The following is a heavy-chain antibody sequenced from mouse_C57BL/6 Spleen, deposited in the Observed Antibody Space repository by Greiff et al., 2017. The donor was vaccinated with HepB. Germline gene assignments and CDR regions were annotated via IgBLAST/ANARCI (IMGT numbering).Heavy chain of an antibody. J-gene: IGHJ4*01. V-gene: IGHV14-4*01. Sequence: EVQLQQSGAELVRPGASVKLSCTASGFNIKDDYMHWVKQRPEQGLEWIGWIDPENGDTEYASKFQGKATITADTSSNTAYLQLSSLTSEDTAVYYCTSYYGSSYDYAMDYWGQGTSVTVSS. D-gene: IGHD1-1*01. CDR3: TSYYGSSYDYAMDY. CDR1: GFNIKDDY. CDR2: IDPENGDT.